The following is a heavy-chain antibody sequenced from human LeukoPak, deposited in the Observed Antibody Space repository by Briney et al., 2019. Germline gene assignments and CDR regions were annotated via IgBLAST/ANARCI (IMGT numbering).Heavy chain of an antibody. V-gene: IGHV3-30*01. D-gene: IGHD4-17*01. J-gene: IGHJ4*02. CDR3: ARASNYGDYEGVFDY. CDR1: GFTFSSYA. Sequence: GRSLRLSCAASGFTFSSYAMPWVRQAPGKGLEWVAVISYDGSNKYYADSVKGRLTISRDNSKNTLYLQMNSLRAEDTAVYYCARASNYGDYEGVFDYWGQGTLVTVSS. CDR2: ISYDGSNK.